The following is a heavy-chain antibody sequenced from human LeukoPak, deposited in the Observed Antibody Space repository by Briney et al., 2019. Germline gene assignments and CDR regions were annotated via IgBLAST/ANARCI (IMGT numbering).Heavy chain of an antibody. Sequence: PSETLSLTCAVYGGSFSGYYWSWIRQPPGKGLEWIGGINHSGSTNYNPSLKSRVTISVDTSRNQFSLKLSSVTAADTAVYYCAANRLVVIRDYYYYYGMDVWGQGTTVTVSS. J-gene: IGHJ6*02. V-gene: IGHV4-34*01. CDR3: AANRLVVIRDYYYYYGMDV. CDR1: GGSFSGYY. CDR2: INHSGST. D-gene: IGHD3-22*01.